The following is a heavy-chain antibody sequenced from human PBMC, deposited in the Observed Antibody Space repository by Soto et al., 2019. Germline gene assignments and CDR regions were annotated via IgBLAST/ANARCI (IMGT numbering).Heavy chain of an antibody. CDR2: ISYDGSNK. CDR3: ARDPGGVYAIGYYYGMDV. D-gene: IGHD2-8*01. Sequence: QVQLVESGGGVVQPGRSLRLSCAASGFTFSSYAMHWVRQAPGKGLEWVAVISYDGSNKYYADSGKSRFTISRDNSNNPLYQQMISLRAQHTVVYYCARDPGGVYAIGYYYGMDVWGQGTTVTVSS. CDR1: GFTFSSYA. J-gene: IGHJ6*02. V-gene: IGHV3-30-3*01.